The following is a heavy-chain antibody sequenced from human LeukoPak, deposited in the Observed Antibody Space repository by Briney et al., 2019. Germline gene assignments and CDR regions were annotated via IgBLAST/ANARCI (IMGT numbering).Heavy chain of an antibody. Sequence: GGSLRLSCAASGFTFSDYYMSWIRQAPGKGREWVSYIIISGSTIYYADSVKGRFTISRDNAKNSLYLQMNSLRAEDTAVYYCARDLSYYYDSSGYSHFDYWGQGTLVTVSS. CDR1: GFTFSDYY. D-gene: IGHD3-22*01. CDR2: IIISGSTI. V-gene: IGHV3-11*01. J-gene: IGHJ4*02. CDR3: ARDLSYYYDSSGYSHFDY.